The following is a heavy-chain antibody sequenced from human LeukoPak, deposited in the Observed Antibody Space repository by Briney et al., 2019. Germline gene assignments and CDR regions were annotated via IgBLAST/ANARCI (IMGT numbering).Heavy chain of an antibody. Sequence: SETLSLTCSVSGASISGGTYYWGWIRQPPGKGLEWIGSIYYTGSTYDDPSLKSRVTISVDTSKNQFSLKLSSVTAADTAVYYCARRGGSGRAFDYWGQGALVTVSS. V-gene: IGHV4-39*01. D-gene: IGHD1-26*01. CDR2: IYYTGST. CDR3: ARRGGSGRAFDY. CDR1: GASISGGTYY. J-gene: IGHJ4*02.